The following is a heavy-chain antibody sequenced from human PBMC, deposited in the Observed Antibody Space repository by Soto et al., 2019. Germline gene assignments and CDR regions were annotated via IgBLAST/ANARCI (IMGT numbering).Heavy chain of an antibody. CDR1: GGTFSSYT. CDR3: ARDSATTPAVVFDY. J-gene: IGHJ4*02. V-gene: IGHV1-69*08. D-gene: IGHD5-12*01. Sequence: QVQLVQSGAEVKKPGSSVKVSCKASGGTFSSYTISWVRQAPGQGLEWMGRIIPILGIANYAQKFQGRVTITADKSASPAYMELSSLRSEDTAVYYCARDSATTPAVVFDYWGQGTLVTVSS. CDR2: IIPILGIA.